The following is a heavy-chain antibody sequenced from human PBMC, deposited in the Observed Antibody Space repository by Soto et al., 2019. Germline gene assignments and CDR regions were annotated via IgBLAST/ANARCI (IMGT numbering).Heavy chain of an antibody. Sequence: SQTLSLTCAISGDSVSSNSAAWNWIRQSPSRGLEWLGRTYYRSKWYNDYAVSVKSRITINPDTSKNQFSLQLNSVTPEDTAVYYCARDRFYGDYTNYYYYMDVWGKGTTVTVSS. CDR2: TYYRSKWYN. D-gene: IGHD4-17*01. V-gene: IGHV6-1*01. CDR1: GDSVSSNSAA. CDR3: ARDRFYGDYTNYYYYMDV. J-gene: IGHJ6*03.